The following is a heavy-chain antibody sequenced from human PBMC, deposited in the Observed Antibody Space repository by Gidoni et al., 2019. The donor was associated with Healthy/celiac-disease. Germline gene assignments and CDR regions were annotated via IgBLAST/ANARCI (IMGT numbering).Heavy chain of an antibody. Sequence: GVEWMGIINPSGGSTSYAQKFQSRVTMTRDTSTSTVYMELSFLRSEDTAVYYCARDAPLDYGGNSGPDAFDIWGQGTMVTVSS. CDR2: INPSGGST. J-gene: IGHJ3*02. CDR3: ARDAPLDYGGNSGPDAFDI. D-gene: IGHD4-17*01. V-gene: IGHV1-46*01.